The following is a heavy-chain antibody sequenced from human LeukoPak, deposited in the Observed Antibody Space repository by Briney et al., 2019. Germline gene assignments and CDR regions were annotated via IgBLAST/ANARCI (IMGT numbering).Heavy chain of an antibody. CDR2: INPSGGST. D-gene: IGHD2-2*01. CDR3: AREGHGFIVVVPAADRHDAFDI. J-gene: IGHJ3*02. Sequence: ASVKVSYKASGYTFTMYYIHWVRQAPGQGLEWMGIINPSGGSTSYAQKFQGRVTMTRDTSISTAYMELSRLRSDDTAVYYCAREGHGFIVVVPAADRHDAFDIWGQGTMVTVSS. CDR1: GYTFTMYY. V-gene: IGHV1-46*01.